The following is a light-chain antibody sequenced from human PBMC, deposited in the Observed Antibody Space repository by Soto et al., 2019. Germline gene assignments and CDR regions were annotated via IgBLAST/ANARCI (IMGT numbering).Light chain of an antibody. J-gene: IGLJ2*01. CDR2: AVS. V-gene: IGLV2-14*03. Sequence: QSALTQPASVSGSPGQSITISCTGTSSDVGDHNSVSWYQQQPGKAPKLMIYAVSNRPSGVANRFSGSKSGNTASLTISGLQEEDADDYYCGSYTTSSTVIFGGGTKVTVL. CDR1: SSDVGDHNS. CDR3: GSYTTSSTVI.